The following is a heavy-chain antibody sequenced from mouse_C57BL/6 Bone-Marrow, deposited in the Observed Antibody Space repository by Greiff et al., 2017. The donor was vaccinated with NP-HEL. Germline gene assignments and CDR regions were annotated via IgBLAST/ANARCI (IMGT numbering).Heavy chain of an antibody. V-gene: IGHV5-17*01. D-gene: IGHD1-3*01. Sequence: EVQGVESGGGLVKPGGSLKLSCAASGFTFSDYGMHWVSQAPEKGLEWVAYISSGSGTIYYADTVKGRVTMSRDNAKNTVYLQMTSLRSEDTAMYYCARWQSDKGYFDVWGTGTTVTVSS. CDR3: ARWQSDKGYFDV. CDR2: ISSGSGTI. J-gene: IGHJ1*03. CDR1: GFTFSDYG.